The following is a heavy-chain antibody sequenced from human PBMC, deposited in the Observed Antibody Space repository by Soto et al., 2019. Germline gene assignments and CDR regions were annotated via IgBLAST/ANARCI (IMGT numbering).Heavy chain of an antibody. CDR1: GHIFSNYW. V-gene: IGHV5-51*01. CDR3: ARQRLWGTSGYYYFEN. CDR2: IYPGDSDT. D-gene: IGHD3-22*01. Sequence: GESLKLSCKCSGHIFSNYWIGWVRQIPGKGLEWMGIIYPGDSDTRYSPSFQGQVTITVDKSINTAYLQWSRLKASDTAIYYCARQRLWGTSGYYYFENWGQGTLVTVSS. J-gene: IGHJ4*02.